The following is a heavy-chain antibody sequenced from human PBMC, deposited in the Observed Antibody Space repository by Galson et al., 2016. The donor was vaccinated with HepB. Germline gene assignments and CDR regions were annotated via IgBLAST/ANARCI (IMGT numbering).Heavy chain of an antibody. Sequence: SLRLSCAASGFTFSRYSMNWVRQAPGKGLEWVSSISSSSGYIYYAASVKGRFTSSRDNAKNSLYLHMNSRRSEDTAVYYCAIDPVYCSSTSCYYFDYWGQGTLVTVSS. CDR2: ISSSSGYI. J-gene: IGHJ4*02. V-gene: IGHV3-21*01. CDR1: GFTFSRYS. CDR3: AIDPVYCSSTSCYYFDY. D-gene: IGHD2-2*01.